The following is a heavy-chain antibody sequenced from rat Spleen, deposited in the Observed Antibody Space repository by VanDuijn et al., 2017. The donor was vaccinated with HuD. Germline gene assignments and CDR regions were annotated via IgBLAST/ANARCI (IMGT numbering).Heavy chain of an antibody. D-gene: IGHD2-1*01. Sequence: EVQLVESGGGLVQPGRSLKLSCAASGFTFSNYWMYWVRQAPGKGLEWVSSINHEGSSTYYGDSVKGRFTISRDNAKSTLYLQMNSLRSEDTAAYYCARTTYDYFDYWGQGVMVTVSS. V-gene: IGHV5-22*01. J-gene: IGHJ2*01. CDR3: ARTTYDYFDY. CDR1: GFTFSNYW. CDR2: INHEGSST.